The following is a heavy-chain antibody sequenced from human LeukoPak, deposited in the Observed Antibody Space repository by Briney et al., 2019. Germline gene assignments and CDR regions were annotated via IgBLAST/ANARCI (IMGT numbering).Heavy chain of an antibody. Sequence: GRSLRLSCAASGFTFSSYAMHWVRQAPGKGLEWVAVISYDGSNKYYADSVKGRFTISRDNSKNTLYLQMNSLRAEDTAVYYCARDVPHIVVVTSHWFDPRGQGTLVTVSS. J-gene: IGHJ5*02. CDR3: ARDVPHIVVVTSHWFDP. D-gene: IGHD2-21*02. V-gene: IGHV3-30-3*01. CDR1: GFTFSSYA. CDR2: ISYDGSNK.